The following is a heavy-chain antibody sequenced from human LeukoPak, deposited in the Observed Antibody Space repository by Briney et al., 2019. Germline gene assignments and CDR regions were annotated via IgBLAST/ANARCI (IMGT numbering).Heavy chain of an antibody. CDR3: AKAPALTHYYDSSGPYFDY. V-gene: IGHV3-23*01. CDR2: ISGSGGST. D-gene: IGHD3-22*01. CDR1: GFTFSSYA. J-gene: IGHJ4*02. Sequence: PGGSLRLSCAASGFTFSSYAMSWVRQAPGKGLERVSAISGSGGSTYYADSVKGRFTISRDNSKNTLYLQMNSLRAEDTAVYYCAKAPALTHYYDSSGPYFDYWGQGTLVTVSS.